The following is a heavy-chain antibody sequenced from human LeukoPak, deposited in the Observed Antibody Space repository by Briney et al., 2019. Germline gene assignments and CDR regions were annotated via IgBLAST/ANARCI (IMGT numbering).Heavy chain of an antibody. CDR1: GFTVSSNY. CDR3: AREFHDILTGYFY. J-gene: IGHJ4*02. CDR2: IYSGGST. Sequence: TGGSLRLSCAASGFTVSSNYVSWVRQAPGKGLEWGSVIYSGGSTYYADSVKGRFTISRDNSKNTLYLQMNSLRAEDTAVYYCAREFHDILTGYFYWGQGTLVTVSS. V-gene: IGHV3-66*01. D-gene: IGHD3-9*01.